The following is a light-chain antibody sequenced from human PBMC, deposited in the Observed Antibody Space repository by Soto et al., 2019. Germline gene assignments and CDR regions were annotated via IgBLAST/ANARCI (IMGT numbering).Light chain of an antibody. Sequence: EIEMTQSQATLSVSPGERATHTCSASQSVNSNLAWYQQKPGQAPRLLIYGASTRATGIPARFSGSGSGTEFTLTISSLQSEDFAVYYCQQYNNWPREFGQGTKVEIK. J-gene: IGKJ1*01. CDR3: QQYNNWPRE. CDR2: GAS. V-gene: IGKV3-15*01. CDR1: QSVNSN.